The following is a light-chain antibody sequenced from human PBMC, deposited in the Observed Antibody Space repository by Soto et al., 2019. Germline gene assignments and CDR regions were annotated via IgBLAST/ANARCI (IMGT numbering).Light chain of an antibody. CDR1: SSDVGGYNY. J-gene: IGLJ2*01. CDR3: CSYAGSYSVV. Sequence: QSALTQPRSVSGSPGQSVTISCTGTSSDVGGYNYVSWYQQHPGKAPKLMIYDVSKRPSGVPDRFSGSKSGNTASLTISGXXXXXXXXXYCCSYAGSYSVVFGGGTQLTVL. CDR2: DVS. V-gene: IGLV2-11*01.